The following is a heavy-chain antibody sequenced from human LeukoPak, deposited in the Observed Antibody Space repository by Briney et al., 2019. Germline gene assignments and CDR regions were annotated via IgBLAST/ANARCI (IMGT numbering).Heavy chain of an antibody. D-gene: IGHD5-18*01. CDR2: ISSSSSST. V-gene: IGHV3-11*03. CDR3: GKPRIGYFRGFDY. CDR1: GFTFSDYY. Sequence: GGSLRLSCAASGFTFSDYYMSWVRQAPGKGLEWVSYISSSSSSTKYTDSVKGRFTISRDNARTSLYLQMDSLRAEDTAVYYCGKPRIGYFRGFDYWGQGTLVTVSS. J-gene: IGHJ4*02.